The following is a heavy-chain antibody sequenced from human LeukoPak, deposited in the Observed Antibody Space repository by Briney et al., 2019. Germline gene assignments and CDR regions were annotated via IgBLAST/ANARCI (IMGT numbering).Heavy chain of an antibody. CDR2: INPSGGST. Sequence: GASVKVSCKASGYTFTSYYMHWVRQAPGQGLEGMGIINPSGGSTSYAQKFQGRVTMTRDMSTSTVYMELSSLRSEDTAVYYCARGIDLGGDYYYYMDVWGKGTTVTVS. CDR3: ARGIDLGGDYYYYMDV. J-gene: IGHJ6*03. CDR1: GYTFTSYY. V-gene: IGHV1-46*01. D-gene: IGHD2-21*01.